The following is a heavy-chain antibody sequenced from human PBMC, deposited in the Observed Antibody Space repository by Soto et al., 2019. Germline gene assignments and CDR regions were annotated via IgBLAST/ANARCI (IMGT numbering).Heavy chain of an antibody. D-gene: IGHD6-19*01. CDR3: IKASTVTGVGGYR. CDR2: ISSDGRNT. CDR1: GFAFSSYW. J-gene: IGHJ5*02. Sequence: EVQLVESGGGLVQPGGSLRLSCAASGFAFSSYWMHWVRQAPGKGPVWVSRISSDGRNTTYADFVKGRFTISRDNAENTLHLQKTSLTDADTAVYYCIKASTVTGVGGYRWGQGTLVTVSS. V-gene: IGHV3-74*01.